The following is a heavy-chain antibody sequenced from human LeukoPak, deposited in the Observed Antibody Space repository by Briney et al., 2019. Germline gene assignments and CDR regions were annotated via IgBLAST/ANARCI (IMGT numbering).Heavy chain of an antibody. J-gene: IGHJ3*02. Sequence: GGSLRLSCAASGFTFSDYYMSWIRQAPGKGLEWVSCISSGSSYTNYADSVTGRFTISRDNAKNSLYLQMNSLRAEDTAVYYCAREDTGVAFDIWGQGTTVTV. CDR1: GFTFSDYY. CDR3: AREDTGVAFDI. CDR2: ISSGSSYT. V-gene: IGHV3-11*05. D-gene: IGHD2-8*01.